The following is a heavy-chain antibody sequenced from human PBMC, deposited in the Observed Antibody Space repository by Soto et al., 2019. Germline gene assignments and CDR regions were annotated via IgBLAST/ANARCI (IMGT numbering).Heavy chain of an antibody. D-gene: IGHD2-21*02. CDR3: ARDQRVTVLGGVTTRYYYGMDV. CDR1: GGSISSYY. CDR2: IYYSGST. V-gene: IGHV4-59*01. J-gene: IGHJ6*02. Sequence: SETLSLTCTVSGGSISSYYWSWIRQPPGKGLEWIGYIYYSGSTNYNPSLNSRVTISVDTSKNQFSLKLSRLKSDDTAVYFCARDQRVTVLGGVTTRYYYGMDVWGQGTPVTVSS.